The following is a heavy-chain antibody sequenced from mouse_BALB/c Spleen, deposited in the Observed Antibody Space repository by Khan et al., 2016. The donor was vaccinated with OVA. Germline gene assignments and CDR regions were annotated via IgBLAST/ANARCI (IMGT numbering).Heavy chain of an antibody. CDR1: GFTFSSYA. V-gene: IGHV5-9-3*01. Sequence: EVELVESGGTLVKPGGSLKLSCAASGFTFSSYAMSWVRQTPEKRLEWVATISSGGTYTYYPDSVKGRFTISRDNAKNTLYLQMSSLRSEDTAMYYCVRDYYGSSDEDYWGQGTTLTVSS. J-gene: IGHJ2*01. CDR2: ISSGGTYT. D-gene: IGHD1-1*01. CDR3: VRDYYGSSDEDY.